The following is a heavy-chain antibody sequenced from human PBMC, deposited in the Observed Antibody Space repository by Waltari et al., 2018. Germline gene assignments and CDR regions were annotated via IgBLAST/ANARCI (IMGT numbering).Heavy chain of an antibody. V-gene: IGHV3-30*03. CDR2: ISHDEVQK. CDR3: AVPPGSMAADFNPFDI. Sequence: QVQLVESGGGVVQPGGSLRLGCAASGFSCGEYGMYWVRQAPGKGLEWVGIISHDEVQKDYADSVKGRFIISRDNSKNSLFLEMNSLRLEDTALYYCAVPPGSMAADFNPFDIWGQGTMVIVSS. D-gene: IGHD3-10*01. CDR1: GFSCGEYG. J-gene: IGHJ3*02.